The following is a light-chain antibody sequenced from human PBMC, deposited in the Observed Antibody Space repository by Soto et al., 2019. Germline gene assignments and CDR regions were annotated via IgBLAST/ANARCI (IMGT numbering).Light chain of an antibody. J-gene: IGLJ1*01. CDR2: EVT. Sequence: QSALTQPPSASGSPGQSVTISCTGANSDVGSYNFVSWYQQHPGKAPKLLIYEVTKRPSGVPDRFSGSKSGNTASLTVSGLQAEDEAVYYCSSYAGCTTRYLFGSGTKVTVL. CDR3: SSYAGCTTRYL. V-gene: IGLV2-8*01. CDR1: NSDVGSYNF.